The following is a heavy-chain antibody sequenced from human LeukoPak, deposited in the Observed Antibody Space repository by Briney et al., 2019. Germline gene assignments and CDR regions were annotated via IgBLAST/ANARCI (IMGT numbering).Heavy chain of an antibody. CDR3: ARGPCSGGSCYLGD. Sequence: PGGSLRLSCAASGFTFSSYGMHWVRQAPGKGLEYVSAISSNGDSTFYASSVKGRFTISRDNSKNTLYLQMGSLRAEDMAVYYCARGPCSGGSCYLGDWGQGTLVTVSS. J-gene: IGHJ4*02. CDR1: GFTFSSYG. V-gene: IGHV3-64*01. D-gene: IGHD2-15*01. CDR2: ISSNGDST.